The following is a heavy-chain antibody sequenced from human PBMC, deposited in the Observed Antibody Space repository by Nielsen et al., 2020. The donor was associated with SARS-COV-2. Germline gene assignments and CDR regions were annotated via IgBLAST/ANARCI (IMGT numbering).Heavy chain of an antibody. CDR3: ARVRPYYFDH. V-gene: IGHV4-4*07. CDR1: GPSISSFY. CDR2: FYPGGST. J-gene: IGHJ4*02. Sequence: SETLSLTCTVSGPSISSFYWSWIRQPAGKGLEWIGRFYPGGSTYYNPSLKSRVTISVDTSENQFSLRLTSVTAADTAVYYCARVRPYYFDHWGQGILVTVSS.